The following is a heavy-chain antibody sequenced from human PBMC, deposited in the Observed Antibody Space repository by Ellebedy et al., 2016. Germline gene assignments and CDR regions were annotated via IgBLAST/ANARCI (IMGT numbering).Heavy chain of an antibody. V-gene: IGHV3-15*01. J-gene: IGHJ4*02. CDR1: GVTFSNAW. Sequence: GGSLRLSCAASGVTFSNAWMNCVRQAPGKGLECVGRSKSKTDGGAADYAAPVKGRFTISRDDSKNTLYLQMNSLKTEDTAVYFCTKVYRYNYDSVWGQGTLVTVSS. CDR3: TKVYRYNYDSV. CDR2: SKSKTDGGAA. D-gene: IGHD5-18*01.